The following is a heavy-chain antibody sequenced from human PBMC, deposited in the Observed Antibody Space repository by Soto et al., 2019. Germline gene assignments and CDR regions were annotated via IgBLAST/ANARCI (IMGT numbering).Heavy chain of an antibody. CDR2: IWYDGSNK. CDR3: ARGRAYYDSSGYYGRSFYFDY. D-gene: IGHD3-22*01. J-gene: IGHJ4*02. CDR1: GFTFSSYG. Sequence: PGGSLRLSCAASGFTFSSYGMHWVRQAPGKGLEWVAVIWYDGSNKYYADSVKGRFTISRDNSKNTLYLQMNSLRAEDTAVYYCARGRAYYDSSGYYGRSFYFDYWGQGTLVTVSS. V-gene: IGHV3-33*01.